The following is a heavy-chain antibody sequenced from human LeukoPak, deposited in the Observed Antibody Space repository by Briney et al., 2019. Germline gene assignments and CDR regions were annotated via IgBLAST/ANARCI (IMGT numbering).Heavy chain of an antibody. CDR1: GFTVSSNY. CDR3: ARDGLPAARDI. CDR2: ISYDGSNK. V-gene: IGHV3-30*03. D-gene: IGHD6-6*01. J-gene: IGHJ3*02. Sequence: GGSLRLSCAASGFTVSSNYMNWVRQAPGKGLEWVAVISYDGSNKYYVDSVKGRFTISRDNAKNTLYLQMNSLRAEDTAVYYCARDGLPAARDIWGQGTMVTVSS.